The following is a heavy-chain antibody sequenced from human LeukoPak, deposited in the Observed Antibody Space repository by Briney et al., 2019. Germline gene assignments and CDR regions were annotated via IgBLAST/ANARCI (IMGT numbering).Heavy chain of an antibody. Sequence: SETLSLTCAVYGGSFSGYYWSWIRQPPGKGLEWIGYIYSSGSTNYNPSLKSRVTMSVDTSKNQFSRKVSSVTAADTAVYYCARVFDSGSQAYFYYMDVWGKGTTVTISS. CDR3: ARVFDSGSQAYFYYMDV. D-gene: IGHD3-10*01. CDR2: IYSSGST. J-gene: IGHJ6*03. CDR1: GGSFSGYY. V-gene: IGHV4-59*01.